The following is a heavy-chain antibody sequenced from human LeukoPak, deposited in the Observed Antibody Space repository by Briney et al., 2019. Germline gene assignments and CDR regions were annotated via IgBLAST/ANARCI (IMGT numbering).Heavy chain of an antibody. V-gene: IGHV4-4*07. J-gene: IGHJ4*02. Sequence: SETLSLTCTVSGGSISSYYWSWIRQPAGKGLEWIGRIYTSGSTNYNPSLKGRVTMSVDTSKNQFSLKLSSVTAADTAVYYCARASSFGELPGGTFDYWGQGTLVTVSS. CDR2: IYTSGST. CDR1: GGSISSYY. CDR3: ARASSFGELPGGTFDY. D-gene: IGHD3-10*01.